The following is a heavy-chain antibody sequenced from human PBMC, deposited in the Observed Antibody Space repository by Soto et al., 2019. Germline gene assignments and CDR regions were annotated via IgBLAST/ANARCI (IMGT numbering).Heavy chain of an antibody. CDR1: GGSFSGYS. J-gene: IGHJ5*02. CDR2: INHRGST. Sequence: SETLSLTCAVYGGSFSGYSWSWIRQPPGKGLEWIGEINHRGSTNYNPSLKSRVTISVDTSKNQFSLKVSSVTAADTAVYYCAGHCTTTSCYWRFDPWGQGTLVTVSS. V-gene: IGHV4-34*01. CDR3: AGHCTTTSCYWRFDP. D-gene: IGHD2-2*01.